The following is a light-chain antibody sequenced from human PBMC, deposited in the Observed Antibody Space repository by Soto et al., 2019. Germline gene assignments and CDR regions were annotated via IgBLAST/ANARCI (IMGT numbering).Light chain of an antibody. CDR3: QHYYYWPPWT. CDR1: QSVSNN. V-gene: IGKV3D-15*01. CDR2: GAS. J-gene: IGKJ1*01. Sequence: EIVLTQSPCTLSLSPWERSTLSFMASQSVSNNYLAWYQQKPGQAPRLLIYGASNRATGIPDRFSGSGSGTEFTLTISSLQSEDFAVYYCQHYYYWPPWTFGQGTKVDIK.